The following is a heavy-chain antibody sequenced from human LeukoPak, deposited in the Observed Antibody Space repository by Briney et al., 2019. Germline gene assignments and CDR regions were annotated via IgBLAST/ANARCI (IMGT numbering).Heavy chain of an antibody. D-gene: IGHD6-19*01. CDR3: ARAKGSGWYDGVDY. CDR1: GYTFTSYD. Sequence: ASVKVSCKASGYTFTSYDINWVRQATGQGLEWMGWMNPNSGNTGYAQKFQGRVTMTRNTSISTAYMELSSPRSEDTAVYYCARAKGSGWYDGVDYWGQGTLVTVSS. V-gene: IGHV1-8*01. J-gene: IGHJ4*02. CDR2: MNPNSGNT.